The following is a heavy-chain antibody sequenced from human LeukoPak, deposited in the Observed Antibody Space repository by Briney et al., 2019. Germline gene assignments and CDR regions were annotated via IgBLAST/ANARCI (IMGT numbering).Heavy chain of an antibody. J-gene: IGHJ3*02. CDR3: ARLRAVAPPRHDAFDI. CDR1: GGSISSYY. CDR2: IYYSGST. Sequence: SETLSLTCTVSGGSISSYYWSWIRQPPGKGLEWIGYIYYSGSTNYNPSLKSRVTISVDTSKNQFSLKLSSVTAADTAVYYCARLRAVAPPRHDAFDIWGQGTMVTVSS. V-gene: IGHV4-59*12. D-gene: IGHD6-19*01.